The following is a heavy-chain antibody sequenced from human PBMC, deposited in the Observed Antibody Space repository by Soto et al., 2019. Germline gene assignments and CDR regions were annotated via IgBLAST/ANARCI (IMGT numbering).Heavy chain of an antibody. Sequence: GGSLRLSCEDSGYTITDHYMTWIRQVPGKGLEWVSYISSDSVYTNYADSVRGRFTISRDNAKNSLYLELSSLRAEDTAVYHCATNIRLDFWGQGTQVTVSS. J-gene: IGHJ4*02. CDR2: ISSDSVYT. V-gene: IGHV3-11*06. CDR1: GYTITDHY. CDR3: ATNIRLDF. D-gene: IGHD3-16*01.